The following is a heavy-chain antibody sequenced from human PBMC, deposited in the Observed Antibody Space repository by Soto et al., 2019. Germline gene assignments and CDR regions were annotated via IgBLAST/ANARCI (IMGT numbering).Heavy chain of an antibody. CDR1: GYTFTGYY. CDR3: ARDHKIAARHYYYYGMDV. Sequence: ASVKVSCKASGYTFTGYYVHWVRQAPGQGLEWMGWINPNSGGTNYAQKFQGWVTMTRDTSISTAYMELSRLRSDDTAVYYCARDHKIAARHYYYYGMDVWGQGTTVTVSS. CDR2: INPNSGGT. D-gene: IGHD6-6*01. J-gene: IGHJ6*02. V-gene: IGHV1-2*04.